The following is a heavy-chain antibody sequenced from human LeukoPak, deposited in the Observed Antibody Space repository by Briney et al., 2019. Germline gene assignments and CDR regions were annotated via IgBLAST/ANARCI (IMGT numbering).Heavy chain of an antibody. CDR2: ISVSGGST. D-gene: IGHD4-17*01. J-gene: IGHJ3*02. CDR3: AKDWKDYGDFHTFDI. Sequence: GGSLRLSCAASGFTFNKYAMNWVRQAPGKGLEWVSTISVSGGSTYYADSVKGRFTISRDNSKNILYLQMNSLRAEDTAVYYCAKDWKDYGDFHTFDIWGQGTVVTVSS. CDR1: GFTFNKYA. V-gene: IGHV3-23*01.